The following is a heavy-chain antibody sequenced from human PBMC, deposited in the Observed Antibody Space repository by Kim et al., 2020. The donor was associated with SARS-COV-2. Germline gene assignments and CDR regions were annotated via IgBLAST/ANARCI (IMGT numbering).Heavy chain of an antibody. J-gene: IGHJ4*02. CDR2: ST. D-gene: IGHD4-17*01. Sequence: STSNNTSLKSRVTISVDESKNQFSLKLSSVTDADTAVYYCARDPLDGDQYWGQGTLVTVSS. V-gene: IGHV4-4*02. CDR3: ARDPLDGDQY.